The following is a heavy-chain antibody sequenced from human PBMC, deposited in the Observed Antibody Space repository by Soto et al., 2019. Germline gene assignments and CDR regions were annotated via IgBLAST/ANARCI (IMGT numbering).Heavy chain of an antibody. Sequence: EVQLVESGGGLVQPGGSLRLSCAASGFTVSSNYMSWVRQAPGKGLEWVSVIYSGGSTYYADSVKGRFTISRDNSKNTLYLQMNSLRAEDTAVYYCARGIGDYGGNFDYWGQGTLVTVSS. CDR2: IYSGGST. CDR1: GFTVSSNY. CDR3: ARGIGDYGGNFDY. V-gene: IGHV3-66*01. D-gene: IGHD4-17*01. J-gene: IGHJ4*02.